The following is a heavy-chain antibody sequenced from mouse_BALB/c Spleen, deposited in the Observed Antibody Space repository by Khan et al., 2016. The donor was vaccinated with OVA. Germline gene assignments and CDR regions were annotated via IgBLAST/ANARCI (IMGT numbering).Heavy chain of an antibody. J-gene: IGHJ3*01. Sequence: QVQLKESGAELARPGASVKMSCKASGYTFTSYTIHWIKERPGQGLDWIGYINPSNGYTNYNQKFKDKATLTTDKSSTTAYLQLSSLTSDDSAVFNGVRDGAYHRNDGWFAYWGQGTLVTVAA. CDR3: VRDGAYHRNDGWFAY. CDR2: INPSNGYT. CDR1: GYTFTSYT. V-gene: IGHV1-4*01. D-gene: IGHD2-14*01.